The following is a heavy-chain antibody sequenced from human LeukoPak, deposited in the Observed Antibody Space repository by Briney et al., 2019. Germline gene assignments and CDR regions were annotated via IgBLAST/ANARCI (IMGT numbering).Heavy chain of an antibody. CDR3: ARDSGSYSQATDY. V-gene: IGHV1-69*06. CDR1: GGTFSSYA. D-gene: IGHD1-26*01. Sequence: GASVKVSCKASGGTFSSYAISWVRQAPGQGLEWMGGIIPIFGTANYAQKFQGRVTITADKSTSTAYMELSSLRSEDTAVYYCARDSGSYSQATDYWGQGTLVTVSS. J-gene: IGHJ4*02. CDR2: IIPIFGTA.